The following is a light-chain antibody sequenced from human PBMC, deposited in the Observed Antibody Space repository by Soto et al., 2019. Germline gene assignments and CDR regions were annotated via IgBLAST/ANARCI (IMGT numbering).Light chain of an antibody. V-gene: IGKV3-11*01. J-gene: IGKJ2*01. CDR2: DAS. CDR1: QSVSSY. CDR3: QHHSNWPQYT. Sequence: EIVLTQSPATLSLSPGERATLSCRASQSVSSYVAWYQQKPGQAPRLLIYDASNRATGIPARFRGSGSGTAFTLTISSLEPDAFAVYYCQHHSNWPQYTCGQGTKLEIK.